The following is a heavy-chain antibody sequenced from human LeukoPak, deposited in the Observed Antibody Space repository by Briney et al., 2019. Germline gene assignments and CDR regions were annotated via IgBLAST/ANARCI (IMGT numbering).Heavy chain of an antibody. J-gene: IGHJ4*02. CDR2: ISTSSSYI. CDR3: ARVWGDRFFDY. CDR1: GFTFSSHS. D-gene: IGHD3-10*01. V-gene: IGHV3-21*01. Sequence: KSGGSLRLSCAASGFTFSSHSMNWVRQAPGKGLEWVSSISTSSSYIYYADSVKGRFTISRDNAKNSLYLQLNSLRADDTAVYYCARVWGDRFFDYWGQGTLVTVSS.